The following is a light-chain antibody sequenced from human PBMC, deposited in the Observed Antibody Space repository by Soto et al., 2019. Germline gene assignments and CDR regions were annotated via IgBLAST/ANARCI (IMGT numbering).Light chain of an antibody. CDR1: QSVSYSSTNKNY. V-gene: IGKV4-1*01. J-gene: IGKJ3*01. CDR3: QQYYSSPFT. Sequence: DIVMTQSPDSLPVSLGEWATINCKSSQSVSYSSTNKNYLAWYQQKPGQPPKLLIYWASTRESGVPDRFSGSGSGTDFTLTISSLQAEDVAVYYCQQYYSSPFTFGPGTKVDIK. CDR2: WAS.